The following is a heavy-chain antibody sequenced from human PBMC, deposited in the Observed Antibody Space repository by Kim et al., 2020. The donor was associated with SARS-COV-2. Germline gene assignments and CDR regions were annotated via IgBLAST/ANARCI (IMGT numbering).Heavy chain of an antibody. CDR2: ISYSGGDT. CDR1: GFPFRIFA. CDR3: AKKGIPARVKLYFDL. D-gene: IGHD6-13*01. Sequence: GGSLRLSCAASGFPFRIFAMTWVRQAPGKGLEWVSIISYSGGDTFYADSVKGRFTISRDNSKNTLYLQMNSLRAEDTAGYYCAKKGIPARVKLYFDLWGRGTLVTVSS. J-gene: IGHJ2*01. V-gene: IGHV3-23*01.